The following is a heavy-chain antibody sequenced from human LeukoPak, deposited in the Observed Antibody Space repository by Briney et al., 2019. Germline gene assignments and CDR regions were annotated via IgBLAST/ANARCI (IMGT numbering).Heavy chain of an antibody. CDR3: TSGLGGSYYYYYMDV. J-gene: IGHJ6*03. Sequence: GGSLRLSCAASGFTSSGSAMHWVRQASGKGLEGVGRIRSKANSYATAYAASVKGRFTISRDDSKNTAYLQMNSLKTEDTAVYYCTSGLGGSYYYYYMDVWGKGTTVTVSS. CDR2: IRSKANSYAT. D-gene: IGHD1-26*01. V-gene: IGHV3-73*01. CDR1: GFTSSGSA.